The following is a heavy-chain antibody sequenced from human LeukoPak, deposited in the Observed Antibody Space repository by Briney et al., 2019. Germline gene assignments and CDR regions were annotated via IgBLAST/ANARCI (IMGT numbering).Heavy chain of an antibody. CDR2: IWYDGSNK. D-gene: IGHD3-9*01. V-gene: IGHV3-33*06. CDR1: GFTFSSYG. Sequence: PGRSLRLSCAASGFTFSSYGMHWVRQAPGEGLEWVAVIWYDGSNKYYADSVKGRFTISRDNSKNTLYLQMNSLRAEDTAVYYCAKDTDWAFDIWGQGTMVTVSS. J-gene: IGHJ3*02. CDR3: AKDTDWAFDI.